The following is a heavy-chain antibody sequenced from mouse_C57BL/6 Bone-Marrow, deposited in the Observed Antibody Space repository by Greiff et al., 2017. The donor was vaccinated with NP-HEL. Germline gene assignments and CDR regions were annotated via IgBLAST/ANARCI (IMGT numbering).Heavy chain of an antibody. V-gene: IGHV1-50*01. CDR1: GYTFTTYW. CDR3: ARKAYYGRSYEFAY. D-gene: IGHD1-1*01. CDR2: IAPSDSYT. Sequence: QVQLKQPGAELVKPGASVKLSCKASGYTFTTYWMQWVKQRPGQGLEWIGEIAPSDSYTNYNQKFKGKATLTVDTSSSTANMQLSSLTSEDSAVYYCARKAYYGRSYEFAYWGQGTLVTVSA. J-gene: IGHJ3*01.